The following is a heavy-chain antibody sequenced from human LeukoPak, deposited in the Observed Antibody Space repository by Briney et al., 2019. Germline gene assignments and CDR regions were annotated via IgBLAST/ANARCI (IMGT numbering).Heavy chain of an antibody. CDR2: IYTSGST. CDR3: ARDPLGYCSSTSCFEGYGMDV. J-gene: IGHJ6*02. D-gene: IGHD2-2*01. Sequence: PSETLSLTCTVPGGSISSYYWSWIRQPAGKGLEWIGRIYTSGSTNYNPSLMSRVTMSVDTSKNQFSLKLSSVTAADTAVYYCARDPLGYCSSTSCFEGYGMDVWGQGTTVTVSS. V-gene: IGHV4-4*07. CDR1: GGSISSYY.